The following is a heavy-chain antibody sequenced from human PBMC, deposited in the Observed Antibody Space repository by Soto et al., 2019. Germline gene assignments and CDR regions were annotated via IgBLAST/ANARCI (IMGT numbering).Heavy chain of an antibody. D-gene: IGHD2-21*01. CDR3: ARRGILWSAEVILNGFDL. J-gene: IGHJ3*01. CDR2: LSYDGRNE. V-gene: IGHV3-30*03. CDR1: GFTFSNYV. Sequence: QVQLVESGGGVVQPGRSLRLACAASGFTFSNYVIHWVRQAPGKGLEGVAGLSYDGRNEYYADFMKGRVAISRDNSRNTLYVEMNSLRVEDTALYRCARRGILWSAEVILNGFDLWGQGTWVTVSS.